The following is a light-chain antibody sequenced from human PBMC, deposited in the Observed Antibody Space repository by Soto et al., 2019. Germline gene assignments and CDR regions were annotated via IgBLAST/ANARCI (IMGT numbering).Light chain of an antibody. J-gene: IGKJ4*01. CDR3: QQLSNWHPLS. CDR2: DVS. Sequence: EIVLTQSPTILSLSPGDRATLSCRASQSVGNTLAWYQQKPDQAPRLLVYDVSDRATGIPVRFSGSGSGTYFTLTISSLETEDFAVYYCQQLSNWHPLSFGGGTKV. CDR1: QSVGNT. V-gene: IGKV3D-11*03.